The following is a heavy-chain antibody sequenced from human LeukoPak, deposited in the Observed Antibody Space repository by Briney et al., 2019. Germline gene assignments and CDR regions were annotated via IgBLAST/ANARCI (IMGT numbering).Heavy chain of an antibody. D-gene: IGHD3-16*01. J-gene: IGHJ6*02. CDR3: ALGGMSYYYYYGMDV. V-gene: IGHV3-23*01. CDR2: ISGSGGST. Sequence: GSLRLSCAASGFTFSSYAMSWVRQAPGKGLEWVSAISGSGGSTYYADSVKGRFTISRDNSKNTLYLQMNSLRAEDTAVYYCALGGMSYYYYYGMDVWGQGTTVTVSS. CDR1: GFTFSSYA.